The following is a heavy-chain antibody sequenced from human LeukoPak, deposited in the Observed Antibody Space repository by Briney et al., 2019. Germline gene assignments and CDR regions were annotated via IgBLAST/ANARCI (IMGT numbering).Heavy chain of an antibody. Sequence: SETLSLTCTVSGGSISSYYWSWIRQPAGKGLEWIGRIYTSGSANYNPSLKSRVTMSVDTSKNQFSLKLSPVTAADTAVYYCASGSGWYGIDYWGQGTLVTVSS. CDR1: GGSISSYY. V-gene: IGHV4-4*07. CDR3: ASGSGWYGIDY. D-gene: IGHD6-19*01. CDR2: IYTSGSA. J-gene: IGHJ4*02.